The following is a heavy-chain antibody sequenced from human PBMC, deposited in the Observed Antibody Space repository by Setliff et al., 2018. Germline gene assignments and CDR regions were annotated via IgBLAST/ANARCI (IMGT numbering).Heavy chain of an antibody. V-gene: IGHV5-51*01. J-gene: IGHJ3*02. CDR2: VFPSDSDT. D-gene: IGHD6-19*01. CDR3: ARLGWSDAFDI. Sequence: GESLKISCRGSGYTFSDYWIAWVRQMPGKGLEWMGLVFPSDSDTRYSPSFRGQVTISADRSISTAYLQWSSLKASDTAMYYCARLGWSDAFDIWGQGTMVTVSS. CDR1: GYTFSDYW.